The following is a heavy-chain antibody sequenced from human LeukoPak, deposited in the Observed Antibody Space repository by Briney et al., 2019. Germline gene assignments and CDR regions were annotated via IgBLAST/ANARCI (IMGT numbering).Heavy chain of an antibody. Sequence: SQTLSLTCALSGDSVSINSAAWNWIRQSPSRGLEWLGRTYYRSKWYCDYAVSVKNRISINQDTSKNQFSLHLNSVTPEDTAVYYCARDIPRLGIFDYWGQGSLVTVSS. D-gene: IGHD7-27*01. J-gene: IGHJ4*02. CDR3: ARDIPRLGIFDY. CDR1: GDSVSINSAA. V-gene: IGHV6-1*01. CDR2: TYYRSKWYC.